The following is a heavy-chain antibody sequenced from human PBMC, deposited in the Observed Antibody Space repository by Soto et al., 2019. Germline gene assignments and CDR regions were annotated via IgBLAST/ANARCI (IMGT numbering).Heavy chain of an antibody. CDR2: IKGKTDGGTT. V-gene: IGHV3-15*07. D-gene: IGHD3-22*01. Sequence: EVQLVESGGGLVKPGGSLRLSCAASGFTFSNAWMNWVRQAPGKGLEWVGRIKGKTDGGTTDYAAPVKGRFTISRDDSKNTLYLQMNSLKTEDTAVYYCTTHPLTTYYYDSSGYYYFDYWGQGTLVTVSS. J-gene: IGHJ4*02. CDR3: TTHPLTTYYYDSSGYYYFDY. CDR1: GFTFSNAW.